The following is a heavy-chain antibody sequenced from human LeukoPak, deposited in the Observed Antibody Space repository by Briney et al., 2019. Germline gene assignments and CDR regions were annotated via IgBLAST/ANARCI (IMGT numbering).Heavy chain of an antibody. Sequence: SETLSLTCAVYGGSFSGYYWSWIRQPPGKGLEWIGEINHSGSTNYNPSLKSRVTISVDTSKNQFPLKLSSVTAADTAVYYCATITAAGNEEFDYWGQGTLVTVSS. CDR1: GGSFSGYY. J-gene: IGHJ4*02. D-gene: IGHD6-13*01. CDR2: INHSGST. V-gene: IGHV4-34*01. CDR3: ATITAAGNEEFDY.